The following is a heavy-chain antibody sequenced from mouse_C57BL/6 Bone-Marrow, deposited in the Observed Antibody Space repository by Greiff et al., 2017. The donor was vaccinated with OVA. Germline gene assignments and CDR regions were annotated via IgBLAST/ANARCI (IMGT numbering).Heavy chain of an antibody. V-gene: IGHV5-17*01. CDR2: ISSGSSTI. J-gene: IGHJ4*01. CDR1: GFTFSDYG. Sequence: EVQGVESGGGLVKPGGSLKLSCAASGFTFSDYGMHWVRQAPEKGLEWVAYISSGSSTIYYADTVKGRFTISRDNAKNTLFLQMTSLRSEDTAMYYCASPLLLRLYAMDYWGQGTSVTVSS. CDR3: ASPLLLRLYAMDY. D-gene: IGHD1-1*01.